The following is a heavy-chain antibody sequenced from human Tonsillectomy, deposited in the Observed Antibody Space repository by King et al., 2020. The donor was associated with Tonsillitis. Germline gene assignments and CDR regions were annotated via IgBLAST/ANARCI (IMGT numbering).Heavy chain of an antibody. CDR1: GFTFSSYW. V-gene: IGHV3-74*01. Sequence: VQLVESGGGLVQPGGSLRLSCAASGFTFSSYWMHWVRQAPGKGLVWVSRINSYGSSTSYADSVKGRFTIPRDNANNTLYLQINSLSADDTAVYYCARFYAPDAFDIWGQGTVVTVSS. CDR3: ARFYAPDAFDI. J-gene: IGHJ3*02. D-gene: IGHD2/OR15-2a*01. CDR2: INSYGSST.